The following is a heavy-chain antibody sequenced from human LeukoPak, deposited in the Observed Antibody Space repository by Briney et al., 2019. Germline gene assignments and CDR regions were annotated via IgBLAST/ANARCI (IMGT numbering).Heavy chain of an antibody. V-gene: IGHV4-59*01. CDR1: GGSISSYY. J-gene: IGHJ4*02. CDR2: IYYSGST. D-gene: IGHD4-17*01. CDR3: ARGDDYGALRFDY. Sequence: SETLSLTCTVSGGSISSYYWSWMRQPPRKGLEWIGYIYYSGSTNYNPALKCRVTISVDTSKNQFSLKLSSVTAADTAVYDCARGDDYGALRFDYWGRGTLVIVSS.